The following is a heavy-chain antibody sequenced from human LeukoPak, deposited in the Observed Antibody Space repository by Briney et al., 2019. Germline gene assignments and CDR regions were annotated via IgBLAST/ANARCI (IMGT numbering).Heavy chain of an antibody. V-gene: IGHV4-61*10. Sequence: SETLSLTCSVSGGSVSSTSYYWSWIRQPAGKGLEWIGRIYTSGSTNYNPSLKSRVSISVDTSKNQFSLRLTSVTAADTAVYYCARNLWFGESSDAFYIWDQGTMVTVSS. J-gene: IGHJ3*02. CDR3: ARNLWFGESSDAFYI. CDR1: GGSVSSTSYY. CDR2: IYTSGST. D-gene: IGHD3-10*01.